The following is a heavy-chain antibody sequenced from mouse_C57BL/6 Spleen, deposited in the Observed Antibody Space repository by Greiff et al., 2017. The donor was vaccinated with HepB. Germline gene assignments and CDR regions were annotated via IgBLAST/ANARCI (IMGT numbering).Heavy chain of an antibody. J-gene: IGHJ4*01. CDR1: GFTFSDYG. D-gene: IGHD2-1*01. Sequence: EVQRVESGGGLVKPGGSLKLSCAASGFTFSDYGMHWVRQAPEKGLEWVAYISSGSSTIYYADTVKGRFTISRDNAKNTLFLKMTSLRSEDTAMYYCARPKSYGNYPYAMDYWGQGTSVTVSS. CDR2: ISSGSSTI. CDR3: ARPKSYGNYPYAMDY. V-gene: IGHV5-17*01.